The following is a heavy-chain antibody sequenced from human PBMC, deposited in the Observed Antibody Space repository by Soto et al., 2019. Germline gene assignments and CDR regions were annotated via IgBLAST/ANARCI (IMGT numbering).Heavy chain of an antibody. D-gene: IGHD2-15*01. CDR1: GASISNYF. V-gene: IGHV4-59*01. Sequence: SETLSLTCTVSGASISNYFWSWIRQPPGKGLEWIGYIYYSGSTNYNPSLESRVTISVATSNNQFSLKLSSVTTADTALYYCPRGHRYCSGGSCFLLDYWGRGALVTVAS. CDR2: IYYSGST. J-gene: IGHJ4*02. CDR3: PRGHRYCSGGSCFLLDY.